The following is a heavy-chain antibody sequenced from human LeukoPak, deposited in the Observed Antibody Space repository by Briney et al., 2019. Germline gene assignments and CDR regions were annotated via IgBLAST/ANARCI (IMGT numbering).Heavy chain of an antibody. Sequence: PGGSLRLSCTASGFTHSSYAMSWVRQAPGEGLEWVSTISGSADNTNYAEAVKGRFTISRDNSKNTMYLQMNSLRAEDTAVYYCAKQGFGCWGQGTLVTVSS. CDR1: GFTHSSYA. CDR2: ISGSADNT. J-gene: IGHJ4*02. V-gene: IGHV3-23*01. CDR3: AKQGFGC.